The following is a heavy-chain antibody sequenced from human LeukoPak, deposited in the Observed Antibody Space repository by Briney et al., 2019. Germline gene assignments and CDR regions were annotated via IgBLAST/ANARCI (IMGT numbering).Heavy chain of an antibody. V-gene: IGHV3-15*01. CDR3: TTGLRRGPVSDYYYYMDV. D-gene: IGHD4-17*01. J-gene: IGHJ6*03. Sequence: PGGSLRLSCAASGFTFSNAWMSWVRQAPGKGLEWVGRIKSKTDGGTTDYAAPVKGRFTISRDDSKNTLYLQMNSLKTEDTAVYYCTTGLRRGPVSDYYYYMDVWGKGTTVTVSS. CDR1: GFTFSNAW. CDR2: IKSKTDGGTT.